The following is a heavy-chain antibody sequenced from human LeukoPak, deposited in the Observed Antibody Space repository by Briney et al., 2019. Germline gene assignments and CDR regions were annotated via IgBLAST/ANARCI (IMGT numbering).Heavy chain of an antibody. Sequence: GGSLRLSCTASGFTFGDYAMSWVRQAPGKGLEWVGFIRSKAYGGTTEYAASVKGRFTISRDDSKSIAYLQMNSLKTEDTAVYYCTRDQGGSYSSEYFQHWGQGTLVTVSS. CDR1: GFTFGDYA. J-gene: IGHJ1*01. CDR2: IRSKAYGGTT. CDR3: TRDQGGSYSSEYFQH. V-gene: IGHV3-49*04. D-gene: IGHD1-26*01.